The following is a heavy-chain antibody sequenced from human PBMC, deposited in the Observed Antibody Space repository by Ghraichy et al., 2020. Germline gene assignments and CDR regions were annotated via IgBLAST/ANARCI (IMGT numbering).Heavy chain of an antibody. Sequence: GGSLRLSCAASGFTFSSYAMSWVRQAPGKGLEWVSVVSGGGSSTDYTDSVKGRFTISRDNSKNTLYLQMNSLRAEDTAVYNCAKATSYSSGCLDCWGQGSLVIVSS. J-gene: IGHJ4*02. D-gene: IGHD6-19*01. CDR3: AKATSYSSGCLDC. CDR1: GFTFSSYA. V-gene: IGHV3-23*01. CDR2: VSGGGSST.